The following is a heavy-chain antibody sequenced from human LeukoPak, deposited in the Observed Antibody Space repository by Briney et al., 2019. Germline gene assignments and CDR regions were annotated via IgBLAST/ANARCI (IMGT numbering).Heavy chain of an antibody. Sequence: PGGSLRLSCGASGFTFSSYAMHWVPQAPGKGLEWVAVISYDGSNKYYADSVKGRFTISRDNSKNTLFLQMNSLRAEDTAVYYCARAGELSDAFDIWGQGTMVTVSS. V-gene: IGHV3-30-3*01. J-gene: IGHJ3*02. CDR1: GFTFSSYA. CDR2: ISYDGSNK. D-gene: IGHD1-26*01. CDR3: ARAGELSDAFDI.